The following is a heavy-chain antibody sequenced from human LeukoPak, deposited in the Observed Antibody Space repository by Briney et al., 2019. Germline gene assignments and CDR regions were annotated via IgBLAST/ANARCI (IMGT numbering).Heavy chain of an antibody. CDR2: INPNSGGT. V-gene: IGHV1-2*02. CDR3: ARDITLPEWLFQGYYFDY. CDR1: GYTFTGYY. D-gene: IGHD3-3*01. Sequence: GASVKVSCKASGYTFTGYYMHWVRQAPGQGLEWMGWINPNSGGTNYAQKFQGRVTMTRDTSISTAYMELSRLRSDDTAVYYCARDITLPEWLFQGYYFDYWGQGTLVTVSS. J-gene: IGHJ4*02.